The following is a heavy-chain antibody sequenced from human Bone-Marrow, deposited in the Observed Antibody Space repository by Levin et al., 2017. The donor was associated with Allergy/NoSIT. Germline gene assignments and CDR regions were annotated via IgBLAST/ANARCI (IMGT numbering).Heavy chain of an antibody. CDR1: GGSISSGDYY. Sequence: SETLSLTCTVSGGSISSGDYYWSWIRQPPGKGLEWIGYIYYSGSTYYNPSLKSRVTISVDTSKNQFSLKLSSVTAADTAVYYCARVGYYGSGSYPDAFDIWGQGTMVTVSS. CDR3: ARVGYYGSGSYPDAFDI. CDR2: IYYSGST. D-gene: IGHD3-10*01. J-gene: IGHJ3*02. V-gene: IGHV4-30-4*01.